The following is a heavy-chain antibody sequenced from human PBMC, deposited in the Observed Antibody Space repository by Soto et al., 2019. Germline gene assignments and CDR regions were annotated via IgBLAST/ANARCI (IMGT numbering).Heavy chain of an antibody. D-gene: IGHD6-19*01. CDR1: GFTFSSYA. J-gene: IGHJ4*02. CDR3: AKDTQWLALSVFDY. Sequence: EVQLLESGGGLVQPGGSLRLSCAASGFTFSSYAMSWVRQAPGKGLEWVSAISGSGGRTYYADSVMGRITISRDNSKHTLYLQMNSLRAEDTAVYYCAKDTQWLALSVFDYWGQGTLVTVSS. V-gene: IGHV3-23*01. CDR2: ISGSGGRT.